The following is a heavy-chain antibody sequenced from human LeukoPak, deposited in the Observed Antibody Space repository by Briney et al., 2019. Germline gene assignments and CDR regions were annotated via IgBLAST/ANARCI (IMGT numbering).Heavy chain of an antibody. CDR2: ISSSSSYI. V-gene: IGHV3-21*01. D-gene: IGHD2-2*01. CDR3: ARDRCSSTSCYAFDI. J-gene: IGHJ3*02. CDR1: GFTFSSYS. Sequence: PGGSLRLSCAASGFTFSSYSMNWVRQAPGKGPEWVSSISSSSSYIYYADSVKGRFTISRDNAKNSLYLQMNSLRAEDTAVYYCARDRCSSTSCYAFDIWGQGTMVTVSS.